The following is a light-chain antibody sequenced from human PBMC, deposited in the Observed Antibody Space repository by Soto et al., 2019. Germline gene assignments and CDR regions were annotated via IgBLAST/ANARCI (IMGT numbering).Light chain of an antibody. CDR3: QQYGSSPPLT. CDR1: QSVSSSY. V-gene: IGKV3-20*01. CDR2: GAS. J-gene: IGKJ4*01. Sequence: EFVLTQSPGTLSLSPGERATLSCRATQSVSSSYLDWYQQKPGQAPRILIYGASTRATGMPDRFSGSGSGTDFTLTISRLEPEDFAVYYCQQYGSSPPLTFGGGTKVEIK.